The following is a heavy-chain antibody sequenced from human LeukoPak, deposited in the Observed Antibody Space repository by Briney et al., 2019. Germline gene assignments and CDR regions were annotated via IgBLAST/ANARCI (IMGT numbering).Heavy chain of an antibody. CDR2: INPNSGGT. CDR3: ARDKVVVAATGNFDY. J-gene: IGHJ4*02. Sequence: ASVKVSCKASGYTFTSYYMHWVRQAPGQGLEWMGWINPNSGGTYYAQKFQGRVTMTSDTSISTAYMELSRLRSDDTAVYYCARDKVVVAATGNFDYWGQGTLVTVSS. D-gene: IGHD2-15*01. V-gene: IGHV1-2*02. CDR1: GYTFTSYY.